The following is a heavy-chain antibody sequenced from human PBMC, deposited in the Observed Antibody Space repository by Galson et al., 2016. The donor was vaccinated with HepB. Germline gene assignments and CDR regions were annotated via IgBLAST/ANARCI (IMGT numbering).Heavy chain of an antibody. Sequence: SVKVSCKASGYPSSGYTFINYAISWVRQAPGQGLEWMGWINPYNGNTNYAQKVQGRVTMTTDTSTSTAYMELRSLRSDDTAVYFCARGAHSYCTRTSCPSDYFYHMDVWGNGTTVTVSS. V-gene: IGHV1-18*04. CDR1: GYTFINYA. J-gene: IGHJ6*03. D-gene: IGHD2-2*01. CDR3: ARGAHSYCTRTSCPSDYFYHMDV. CDR2: INPYNGNT.